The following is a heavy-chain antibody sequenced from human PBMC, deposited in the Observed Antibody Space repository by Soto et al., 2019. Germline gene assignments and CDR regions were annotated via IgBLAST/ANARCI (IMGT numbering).Heavy chain of an antibody. CDR2: IYHSGST. V-gene: IGHV4-38-2*02. CDR3: ARDLVSDYGDLIAMDV. Sequence: PSETLSLTCAVFGYSISSGYYWGWVRQPPGKGLEWIGSIYHSGSTYYNPSLKSRVTISVDTSKNQFSLKLSSVTAADTAVYYCARDLVSDYGDLIAMDVWGQGTTVTVSS. J-gene: IGHJ6*02. CDR1: GYSISSGYY. D-gene: IGHD4-17*01.